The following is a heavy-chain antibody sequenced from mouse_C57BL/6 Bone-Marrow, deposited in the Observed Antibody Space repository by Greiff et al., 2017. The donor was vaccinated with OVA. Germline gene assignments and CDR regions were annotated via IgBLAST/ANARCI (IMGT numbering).Heavy chain of an antibody. CDR1: GYTFTSYG. V-gene: IGHV1-81*01. D-gene: IGHD1-1*01. CDR3: ARSGDYGSSYGAWFAY. CDR2: IYPRSGNT. Sequence: QVHVKQSGAELARPGASVKLSCKASGYTFTSYGISWVKQRTGQGLEWIGEIYPRSGNTYYNEKFKGKATLTADKSSSTAYMELRSLTSEDSAVYFCARSGDYGSSYGAWFAYWGQGTLVTVSA. J-gene: IGHJ3*01.